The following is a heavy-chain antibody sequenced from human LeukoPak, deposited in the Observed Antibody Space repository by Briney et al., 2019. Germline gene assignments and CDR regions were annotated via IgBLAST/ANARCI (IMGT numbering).Heavy chain of an antibody. CDR1: GYSISSGYY. D-gene: IGHD3-10*02. V-gene: IGHV4-38-2*02. J-gene: IGHJ4*02. Sequence: SETLSLTCIVSGYSISSGYYWGWIRQPPGKGPEWIGNIYHSGITYYNLYNPSLKSRVIISVDTSKNHFSLKLSSVTAADTAVYFCATLLSSSYYFDYWGQGTLVTVSS. CDR2: IYHSGIT. CDR3: ATLLSSSYYFDY.